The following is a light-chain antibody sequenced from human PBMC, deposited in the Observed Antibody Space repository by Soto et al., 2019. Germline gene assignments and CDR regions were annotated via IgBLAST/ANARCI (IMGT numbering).Light chain of an antibody. J-gene: IGLJ7*01. CDR2: LNSDGSH. V-gene: IGLV4-69*01. Sequence: QLVLTQSPSASASLGASVKLTCTLSSGNSSYGIAWHQQQPEKGPRYLMKLNSDGSHSKGDGIPDRFSGSSSGAERYLTISSLQSEDEADYYCQTWGTGIPVFGGGTQLTVL. CDR3: QTWGTGIPV. CDR1: SGNSSYG.